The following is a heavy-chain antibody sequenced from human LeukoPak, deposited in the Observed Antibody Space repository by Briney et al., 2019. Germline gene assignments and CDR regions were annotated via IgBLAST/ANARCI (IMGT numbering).Heavy chain of an antibody. V-gene: IGHV1-69*05. CDR1: GGTFSSYA. CDR2: IIPIFGTA. CDR3: ARDRVSSYDILTGTHPMDV. Sequence: SVKVPCKASGGTFSSYAISWVRQAPGQGLEWMGGIIPIFGTANYAQKFQGRVTITTDESTSTAYMELSSLRSEDTAVYYCARDRVSSYDILTGTHPMDVWGKGTTVTVSS. D-gene: IGHD3-9*01. J-gene: IGHJ6*03.